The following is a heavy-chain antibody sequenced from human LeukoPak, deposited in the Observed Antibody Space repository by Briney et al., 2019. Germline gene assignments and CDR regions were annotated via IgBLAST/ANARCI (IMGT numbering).Heavy chain of an antibody. CDR1: GGSISSYY. Sequence: SETLSLTCTVSGGSISSYYWSWIRQPPGKGLEWIGYIYYSGSTNYNPSLKSRVTISVDTSKNQFSLKLSSATAADTAVYYCARDMGSSGYYRLSWFDPWGQGTLVTVSS. J-gene: IGHJ5*02. D-gene: IGHD3-22*01. V-gene: IGHV4-59*01. CDR2: IYYSGST. CDR3: ARDMGSSGYYRLSWFDP.